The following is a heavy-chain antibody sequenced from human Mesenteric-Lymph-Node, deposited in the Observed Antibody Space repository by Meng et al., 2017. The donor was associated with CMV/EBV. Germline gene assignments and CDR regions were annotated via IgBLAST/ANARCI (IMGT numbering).Heavy chain of an antibody. V-gene: IGHV3-11*06. CDR2: ISSSSSYT. Sequence: CAASGFTFSDYYMSWIRQAPGKGLEWVSYISSSSSYTNYADSVKGRFTISRDDAKNSLYLQMNSLRAEDTAVYYCASGYSYGYRPDYWGQGTLVTVSS. J-gene: IGHJ4*02. D-gene: IGHD5-18*01. CDR3: ASGYSYGYRPDY. CDR1: GFTFSDYY.